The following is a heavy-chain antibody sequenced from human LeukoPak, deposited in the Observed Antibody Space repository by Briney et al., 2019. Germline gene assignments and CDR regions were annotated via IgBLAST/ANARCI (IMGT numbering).Heavy chain of an antibody. J-gene: IGHJ4*02. V-gene: IGHV3-20*04. CDR3: ARDGYDDYVWGSYRPDY. Sequence: GGSLSLSCAASGFTFDDYGMSWVRHAPGKGLEWVSGINWNGGSTGYADSVKGRFTISRDNAKNSLYLQMNSLRAEDTALYYCARDGYDDYVWGSYRPDYWGQGTLVTVSS. D-gene: IGHD3-16*02. CDR2: INWNGGST. CDR1: GFTFDDYG.